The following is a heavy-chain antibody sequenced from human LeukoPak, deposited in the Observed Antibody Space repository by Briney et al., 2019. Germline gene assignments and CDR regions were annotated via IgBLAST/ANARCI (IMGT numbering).Heavy chain of an antibody. CDR1: GGSFSGYY. J-gene: IGHJ4*02. CDR3: ARAPGSGWSD. V-gene: IGHV4-34*01. CDR2: INHSGST. D-gene: IGHD6-19*01. Sequence: SETLSLTCAVYGGSFSGYYWSWIRQPPGKGLEWIGEINHSGSTNYNPSLKSRVTISVDTSKNQFSLKLSSVTAADTAVYYCARAPGSGWSDWGQGTLVTVSS.